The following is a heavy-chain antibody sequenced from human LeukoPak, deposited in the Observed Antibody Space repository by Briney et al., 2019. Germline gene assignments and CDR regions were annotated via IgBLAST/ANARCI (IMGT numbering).Heavy chain of an antibody. V-gene: IGHV4-59*01. CDR1: GGSISPYY. J-gene: IGHJ4*02. Sequence: SETLSLTCTVSGGSISPYYWSWIRQTPGKGLEWIGYILYSGTTTNYNPSLKSRVTISVDTSKNQFSLKLSSVTAADTAVYYCARVGDWSDLVYWGQGTLVTVSS. CDR3: ARVGDWSDLVY. CDR2: ILYSGTTT. D-gene: IGHD3/OR15-3a*01.